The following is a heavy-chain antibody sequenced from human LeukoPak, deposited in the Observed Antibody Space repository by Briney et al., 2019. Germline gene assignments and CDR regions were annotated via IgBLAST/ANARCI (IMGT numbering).Heavy chain of an antibody. CDR1: GFTVSSNY. V-gene: IGHV3-53*05. CDR2: IYSGGDT. J-gene: IGHJ4*02. Sequence: GGSLRLSCAASGFTVSSNYMSWVRQAPGKGLERVSVIYSGGDTYYADSVKGRFTISRDNSRNTLYLQMGSLRAEDMAVYYCARVAVPGTYDYWGQGTLVTVSS. D-gene: IGHD6-19*01. CDR3: ARVAVPGTYDY.